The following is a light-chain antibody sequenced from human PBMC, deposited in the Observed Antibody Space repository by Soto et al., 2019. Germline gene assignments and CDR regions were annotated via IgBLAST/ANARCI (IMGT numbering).Light chain of an antibody. V-gene: IGKV3D-20*02. J-gene: IGKJ4*01. Sequence: EIVLTQSPGTLSLSPGETATLSCRASQSVSSSYLAWYQQKPGQAPRLLIYDASNRATGIPARFSGSGSGTDFTLTISSLEPEDFAVYYCQQRSTWPLTFGGGTKVDIK. CDR1: QSVSSSY. CDR2: DAS. CDR3: QQRSTWPLT.